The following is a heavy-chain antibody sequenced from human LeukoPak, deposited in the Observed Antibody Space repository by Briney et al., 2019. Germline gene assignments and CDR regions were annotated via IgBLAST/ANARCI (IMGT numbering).Heavy chain of an antibody. CDR2: IWYDGSNK. CDR1: GFTFSSYG. V-gene: IGHV3-33*06. D-gene: IGHD6-13*01. J-gene: IGHJ2*01. CDR3: AKSAIAAAGYFAL. Sequence: GRSLRLSCAASGFTFSSYGMHWVRQAPGKGLEWVAVIWYDGSNKYYADSVKGRFTISRDNSKNTLYLQMNSLRAEDTAVYYCAKSAIAAAGYFALWGRGTLVTVSS.